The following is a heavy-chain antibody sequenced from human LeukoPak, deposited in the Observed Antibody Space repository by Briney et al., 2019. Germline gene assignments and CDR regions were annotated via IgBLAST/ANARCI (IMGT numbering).Heavy chain of an antibody. D-gene: IGHD3-3*01. Sequence: PSETLSLTCTVSGVSISSYYWSWIRQPPGKGLEWIGYIYYSGSTNYNPSLKSRVTISVDTSKNQFSLKLSSVTAADTAVYYCARSPWSGYYTNYYYYYMDVWGKGTTVTVSS. CDR1: GVSISSYY. V-gene: IGHV4-59*01. CDR3: ARSPWSGYYTNYYYYYMDV. CDR2: IYYSGST. J-gene: IGHJ6*03.